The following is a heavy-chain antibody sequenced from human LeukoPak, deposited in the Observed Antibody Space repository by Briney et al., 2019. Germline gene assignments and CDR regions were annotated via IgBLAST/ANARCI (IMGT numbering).Heavy chain of an antibody. CDR1: GYTFTSYG. D-gene: IGHD3-22*01. CDR2: ISAYNGNT. V-gene: IGHV1-18*01. Sequence: PSVKVSCKASGYTFTSYGISWVRQAPGQGLEWMGWISAYNGNTNYAQKLQGRVTMTTDTSTSTAYMELRSLRSDDTAVYYCARDFNYYDSSGKSGYFDYWGQGTLVTVSS. CDR3: ARDFNYYDSSGKSGYFDY. J-gene: IGHJ4*02.